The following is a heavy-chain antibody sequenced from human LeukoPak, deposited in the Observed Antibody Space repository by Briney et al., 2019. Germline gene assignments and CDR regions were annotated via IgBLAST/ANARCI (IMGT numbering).Heavy chain of an antibody. CDR2: INHSGST. CDR1: GGSFGGYS. CDR3: ARGIVVVTPNTNVYYFDY. J-gene: IGHJ4*02. D-gene: IGHD2-21*02. Sequence: SETLSLTCAVYGGSFGGYSWSWFRRPPGRGREWMGEINHSGSTNYSQSLKRRGTISVDTSKNQFSLKLSSVTAADPAVYYCARGIVVVTPNTNVYYFDYWGQGTLVTVSS. V-gene: IGHV4-34*01.